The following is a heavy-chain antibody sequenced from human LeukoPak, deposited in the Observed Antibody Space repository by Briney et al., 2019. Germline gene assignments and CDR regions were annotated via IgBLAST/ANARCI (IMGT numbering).Heavy chain of an antibody. CDR3: ARDSDYGGIVRDWFDP. V-gene: IGHV4-4*07. CDR1: GLSISRYY. Sequence: SETLSLTCTLAGLSISRYYWSWIRQPAGKGLEWIGRIYTSGSTNYNPSLKSRVTMSVDTSKNQCSLKLSSVTAADTAVYYCARDSDYGGIVRDWFDPWGQGTLVTVSS. CDR2: IYTSGST. D-gene: IGHD4-23*01. J-gene: IGHJ5*02.